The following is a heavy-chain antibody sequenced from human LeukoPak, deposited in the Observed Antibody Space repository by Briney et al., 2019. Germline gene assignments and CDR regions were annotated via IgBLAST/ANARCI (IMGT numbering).Heavy chain of an antibody. D-gene: IGHD2-2*02. J-gene: IGHJ4*02. Sequence: GGSLRLSCAASGFTFSSYGMHWVRQAPGKGLEWVAFIRYDGSNKYYADSVKGRFTISRDNSKNTLYLQMNSLRAEDTAVYYCGKARGVVVPAAILDDYCGQGTLVTVYS. CDR1: GFTFSSYG. CDR3: GKARGVVVPAAILDDY. CDR2: IRYDGSNK. V-gene: IGHV3-30*02.